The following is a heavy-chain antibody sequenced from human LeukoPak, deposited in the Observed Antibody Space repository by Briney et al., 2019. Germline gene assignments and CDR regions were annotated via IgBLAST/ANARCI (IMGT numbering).Heavy chain of an antibody. Sequence: PGGSLRLSCAASGFTFSSYAMSWVRQAPGKGLEWVSAISGSGGSTYYADSVKGRFTISRDNSKNTLYLQMNSLRAEDTAVYYCAKDHRDYLPRMDAFDIWGQGTMVTVSS. CDR2: ISGSGGST. J-gene: IGHJ3*02. V-gene: IGHV3-23*01. D-gene: IGHD4-17*01. CDR1: GFTFSSYA. CDR3: AKDHRDYLPRMDAFDI.